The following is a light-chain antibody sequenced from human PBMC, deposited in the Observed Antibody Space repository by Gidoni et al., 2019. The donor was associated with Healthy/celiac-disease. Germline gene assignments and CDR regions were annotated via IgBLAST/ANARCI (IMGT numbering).Light chain of an antibody. CDR3: QQYNSYST. Sequence: DIKMAQSHSTLSASVGDRVTITCRAIQSISSWLALYQQNPVKAPKLLIYDAASLESGAPSRFSGSGSGTEFTLPFSSLQPDDFATHYCQQYNSYSTFGQGTKVEIK. V-gene: IGKV1-5*01. CDR2: DAA. CDR1: QSISSW. J-gene: IGKJ1*01.